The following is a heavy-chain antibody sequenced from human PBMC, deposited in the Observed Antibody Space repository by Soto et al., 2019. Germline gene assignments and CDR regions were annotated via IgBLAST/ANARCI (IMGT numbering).Heavy chain of an antibody. Sequence: SETLSLTCTVSGGSISSSSYYWGWIRQPPGKGLEWIGSIYYSGSTYYNPSLKSLVTISVDTSKNQFSLKLSSVTAADTAVYYCARRTDITMIVVAYDYWGQGTLVTVSS. CDR2: IYYSGST. J-gene: IGHJ4*02. V-gene: IGHV4-39*01. CDR1: GGSISSSSYY. CDR3: ARRTDITMIVVAYDY. D-gene: IGHD3-22*01.